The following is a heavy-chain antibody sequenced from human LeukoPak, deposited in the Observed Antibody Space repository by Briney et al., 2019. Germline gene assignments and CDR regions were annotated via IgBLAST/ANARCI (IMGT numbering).Heavy chain of an antibody. V-gene: IGHV1-2*02. CDR1: GFIVTGYN. Sequence: RASVKVSFKASGFIVTGYNIYWVRQAPGRGLESMGWITPRSGGTKYEQKFQGRVTMTWDTSVSTAYMELSSLRSGDTAIYYCARVSRFYYDSSGDFDYWGQGTLVTVSS. CDR2: ITPRSGGT. D-gene: IGHD3-22*01. J-gene: IGHJ4*02. CDR3: ARVSRFYYDSSGDFDY.